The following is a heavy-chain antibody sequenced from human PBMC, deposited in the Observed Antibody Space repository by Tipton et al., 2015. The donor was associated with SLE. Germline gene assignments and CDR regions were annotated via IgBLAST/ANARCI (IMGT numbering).Heavy chain of an antibody. Sequence: QVQLVQSGAEVKKPGASVKVSCKASGYTFTNYYMHWVRQAPGQGLEWMGIINPSGGNTNYAQKFQGRVTMTRDTSTSTVYMELSSLRSEDTAVYYCARDNKGADIVATTSHFDYWGQGILVTVSS. D-gene: IGHD5-12*01. CDR2: INPSGGNT. J-gene: IGHJ4*02. CDR1: GYTFTNYY. CDR3: ARDNKGADIVATTSHFDY. V-gene: IGHV1-46*01.